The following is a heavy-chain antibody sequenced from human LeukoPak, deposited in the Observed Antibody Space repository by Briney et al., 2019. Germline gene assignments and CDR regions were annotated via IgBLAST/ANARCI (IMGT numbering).Heavy chain of an antibody. J-gene: IGHJ2*01. Sequence: PGGSLRLSCAASGFTFSSYAMSWVRQAPGKGLEWVSAISGSGGSTYYADSVKGRFTISRDNSKNTLYLQMNSLRAEDTAVYYCARDLGYYDSSGYRSYWYFDLWGRGTLVTVSS. V-gene: IGHV3-23*01. CDR3: ARDLGYYDSSGYRSYWYFDL. CDR1: GFTFSSYA. D-gene: IGHD3-22*01. CDR2: ISGSGGST.